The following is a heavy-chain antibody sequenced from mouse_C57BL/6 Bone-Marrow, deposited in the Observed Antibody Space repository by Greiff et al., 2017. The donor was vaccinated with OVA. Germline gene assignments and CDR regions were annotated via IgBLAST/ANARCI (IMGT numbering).Heavy chain of an antibody. J-gene: IGHJ4*01. CDR1: GYTFTSYW. D-gene: IGHD4-1*01. CDR3: ARVPLGVENDY. V-gene: IGHV1-55*01. Sequence: QVQLQQPGAELVKPGASVKMSCKASGYTFTSYWITWVKQRPGQGLEWIGDIYPGSGSTNYNEKFKSKATLTVDTSSSTAYMQLSSLTAEDSAVYYCARVPLGVENDYWGQGTSVTVSS. CDR2: IYPGSGST.